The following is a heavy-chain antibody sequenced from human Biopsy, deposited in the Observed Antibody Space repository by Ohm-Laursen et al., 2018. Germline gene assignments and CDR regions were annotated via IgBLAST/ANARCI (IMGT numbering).Heavy chain of an antibody. CDR2: ISGNSDII. CDR3: ALAAAQTVTHFDY. D-gene: IGHD4-17*01. Sequence: PRLSCTASGFTFSSYAMAWFRQAPGKGLEWVSTISGNSDIIYDTDSVKGRFTISRDNSKNTLYLQMNSLRADDTAVYYCALAAAQTVTHFDYWGQGTLVTVSS. CDR1: GFTFSSYA. J-gene: IGHJ4*02. V-gene: IGHV3-23*01.